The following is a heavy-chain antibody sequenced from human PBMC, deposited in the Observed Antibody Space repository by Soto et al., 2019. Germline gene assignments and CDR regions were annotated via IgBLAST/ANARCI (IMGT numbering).Heavy chain of an antibody. CDR1: GFTFSSYA. Sequence: GGSLSLSCAASGFTFSSYAMSWVRQAPGKGLEWVSAISGSGGSTYYADSVKGRFTISRDNSKNSLYLQMNSLRAEDTAVYYCVLSSDAFDIWGQGTMVTVSS. J-gene: IGHJ3*02. D-gene: IGHD3-10*01. CDR3: VLSSDAFDI. CDR2: ISGSGGST. V-gene: IGHV3-23*01.